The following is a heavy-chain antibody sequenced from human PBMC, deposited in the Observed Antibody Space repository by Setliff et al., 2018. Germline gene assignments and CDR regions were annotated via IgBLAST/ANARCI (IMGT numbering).Heavy chain of an antibody. CDR3: GRGFSRIEGWGNWFDP. D-gene: IGHD2-15*01. V-gene: IGHV4-39*01. CDR2: IYDSGSS. J-gene: IGHJ5*02. Sequence: KPSETLSLTCTVPGGSVSNSGFFWGWLRQAPGKGLERIGNIYDSGSSNYNASLKSRLIITRDTSKNQISLKLTSVTAADTAVYYCGRGFSRIEGWGNWFDPWGQGILVTVSA. CDR1: GGSVSNSGFF.